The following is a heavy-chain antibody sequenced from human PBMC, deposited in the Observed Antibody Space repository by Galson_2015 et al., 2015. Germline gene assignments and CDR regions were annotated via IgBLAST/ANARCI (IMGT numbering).Heavy chain of an antibody. CDR2: IYTSGST. Sequence: CTVSGGSISSGSYYWSWIRQPAGKGLEWIGRIYTSGSTNYNPSLKSRVTISVDTSKNQFSLKLSSVTAADTAVYYCARGYSGYDNLDYWGQGTLVTVSS. V-gene: IGHV4-61*02. J-gene: IGHJ4*02. CDR1: GGSISSGSYY. D-gene: IGHD5-12*01. CDR3: ARGYSGYDNLDY.